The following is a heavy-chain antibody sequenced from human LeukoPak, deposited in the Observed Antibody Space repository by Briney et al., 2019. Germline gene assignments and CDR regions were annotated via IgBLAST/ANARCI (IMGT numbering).Heavy chain of an antibody. CDR2: IYSGGST. V-gene: IGHV3-53*01. CDR1: GFTVSSNY. D-gene: IGHD1-26*01. CDR3: ATSGGYYQFDY. Sequence: SGGSLRLSCAASGFTVSSNYMNWVRQAPGKGLEWVSVIYSGGSTYYVDSVKGRFTISRDNSKNTPYLQMNSLRADDTAVYYCATSGGYYQFDYWGQGTLVTVSS. J-gene: IGHJ4*02.